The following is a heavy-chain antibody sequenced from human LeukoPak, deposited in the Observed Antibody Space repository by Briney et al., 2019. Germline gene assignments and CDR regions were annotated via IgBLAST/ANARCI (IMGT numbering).Heavy chain of an antibody. CDR2: ISSSGSTI. V-gene: IGHV3-48*03. Sequence: GGYLRLYCAASGFTFSSNEMNWVRQAPGKGLEWVSYISSSGSTIYYADSVKGRFTISRDNAKNSLYLQMNSLRAEDTAVYYCARDVAPIDYWGQGALVTVSS. J-gene: IGHJ4*02. CDR3: ARDVAPIDY. CDR1: GFTFSSNE.